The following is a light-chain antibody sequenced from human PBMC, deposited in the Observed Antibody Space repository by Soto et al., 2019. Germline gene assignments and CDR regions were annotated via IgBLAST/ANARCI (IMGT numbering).Light chain of an antibody. CDR1: QSVSSSF. CDR2: ATS. CDR3: HQFDSSLT. V-gene: IGKV3-20*01. Sequence: EILLTQSPATLSLSPGEGATLSCRASQSVSSSFLAWYQQQPGQAPRLLIYATSRRAPGIPDRFSGSGSGADFTLTISRLEREDFAVYYCHQFDSSLTFGQGTKVEIK. J-gene: IGKJ1*01.